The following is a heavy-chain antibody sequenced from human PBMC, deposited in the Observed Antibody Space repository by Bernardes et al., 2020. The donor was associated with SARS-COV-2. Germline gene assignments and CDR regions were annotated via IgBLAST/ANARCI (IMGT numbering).Heavy chain of an antibody. V-gene: IGHV2-5*02. Sequence: SVPTLVKPTQTLTLTCTFSGFSLSPSGVAVGWIRQPPGKALEWLAFIYWDDDKRYNPSLKSRLTITKDTSKNQVVLTMTNMDPVDTATYYCAHRPSTLYSGSWFYSGFDPWGQGTLVTASS. CDR3: AHRPSTLYSGSWFYSGFDP. CDR1: GFSLSPSGVA. J-gene: IGHJ5*02. CDR2: IYWDDDK. D-gene: IGHD6-13*01.